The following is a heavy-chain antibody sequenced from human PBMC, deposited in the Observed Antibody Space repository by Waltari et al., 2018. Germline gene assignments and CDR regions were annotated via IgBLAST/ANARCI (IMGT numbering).Heavy chain of an antibody. Sequence: QVQLVQSGAEVKKPGSSVKVSCKASGGTFSSYTISWVRQAPGQGLEWMGRIIPILGIANYAQKVQGRVTITADKSTSTAYMELSSLRSEDTAVYYCARALGYCSGGSCLILDYWGQGTLVTVSS. CDR2: IIPILGIA. D-gene: IGHD2-15*01. CDR3: ARALGYCSGGSCLILDY. J-gene: IGHJ4*02. CDR1: GGTFSSYT. V-gene: IGHV1-69*02.